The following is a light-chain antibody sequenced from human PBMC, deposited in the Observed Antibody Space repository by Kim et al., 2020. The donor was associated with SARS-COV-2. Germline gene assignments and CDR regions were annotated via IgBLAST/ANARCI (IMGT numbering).Light chain of an antibody. Sequence: GQSITITCTGTSSDVGGYNSVSWYQHHPGNAPKLIIYDVSKRPSGVSNRFSGSKSGNTASLTISGLQAEDAANYYCSSYTSSSTWVFGGGTQLTVL. CDR1: SSDVGGYNS. J-gene: IGLJ3*02. V-gene: IGLV2-14*03. CDR3: SSYTSSSTWV. CDR2: DVS.